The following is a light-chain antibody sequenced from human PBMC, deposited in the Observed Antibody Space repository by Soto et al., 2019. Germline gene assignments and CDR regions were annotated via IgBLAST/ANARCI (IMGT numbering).Light chain of an antibody. CDR2: DAS. J-gene: IGKJ5*01. CDR1: QTFSSH. Sequence: EIVLTQSPATLSLSPGERATLSCRASQTFSSHLAWYQQKPGQAPRLLIYDASKSTTGIPDRFSGRGSGTDFTLNISSLEPEDFAVYELQQRTNWPPVRNFGQGTRLEIK. V-gene: IGKV3-11*01. CDR3: QQRTNWPPVRN.